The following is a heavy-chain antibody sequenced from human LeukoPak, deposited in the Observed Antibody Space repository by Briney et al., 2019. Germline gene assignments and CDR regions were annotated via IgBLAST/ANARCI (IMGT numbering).Heavy chain of an antibody. J-gene: IGHJ3*02. CDR1: GYTFTGYY. CDR3: ARDRVCSGGSCYFSAFDI. Sequence: SCKASGYTFTGYYMHWVRQAPGKGLEWVAVISHDETNKYYADSVKGRFTISRDNSKNTLYLQLNSLRAEDTAVYYCARDRVCSGGSCYFSAFDIWGQGTMVTVSS. CDR2: ISHDETNK. V-gene: IGHV3-30*04. D-gene: IGHD2-15*01.